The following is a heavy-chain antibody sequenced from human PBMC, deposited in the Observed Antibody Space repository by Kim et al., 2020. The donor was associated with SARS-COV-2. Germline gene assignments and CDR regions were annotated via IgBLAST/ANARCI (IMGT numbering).Heavy chain of an antibody. D-gene: IGHD6-13*01. CDR1: GGSFSGYY. CDR2: INHSGST. CDR3: ARAFVGQQLVGNWFDP. J-gene: IGHJ5*02. Sequence: SETLSLTCAVYGGSFSGYYWSWIRQPPGKGLEWIGEINHSGSTNYNPSLKSRVTISVDTSKNQFSLKLSSVTAADTAVYYCARAFVGQQLVGNWFDPWG. V-gene: IGHV4-34*01.